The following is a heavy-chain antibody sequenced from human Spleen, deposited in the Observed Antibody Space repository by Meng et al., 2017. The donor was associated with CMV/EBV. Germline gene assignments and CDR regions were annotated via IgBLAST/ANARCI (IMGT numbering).Heavy chain of an antibody. CDR2: INPNSGDT. J-gene: IGHJ4*02. V-gene: IGHV1-2*02. Sequence: ASVKVSCKASGYIFTGYYMHWVRQAPGQGLEWMGWINPNSGDTAYAPNFRGRVTMTRDTSINTAYMQLNWLTSDDTAMYYCARGPLVLDFWGQGSLVTVSS. CDR1: GYIFTGYY. CDR3: ARGPLVLDF.